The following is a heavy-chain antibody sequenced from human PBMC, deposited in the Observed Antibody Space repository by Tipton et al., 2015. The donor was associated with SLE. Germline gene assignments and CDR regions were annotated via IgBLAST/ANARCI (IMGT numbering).Heavy chain of an antibody. CDR3: ARVAVSEVFDY. Sequence: TLSLTCAVYGESFSGYFWSWIRQPPGKGLEWIGEIIHSGVTNYNPSLKSRVTLSLDTSKNQFSLKLVSVTAADTAVYYCARVAVSEVFDYWGQGTLVTVPS. J-gene: IGHJ4*02. V-gene: IGHV4-34*12. D-gene: IGHD6-19*01. CDR2: IIHSGVT. CDR1: GESFSGYF.